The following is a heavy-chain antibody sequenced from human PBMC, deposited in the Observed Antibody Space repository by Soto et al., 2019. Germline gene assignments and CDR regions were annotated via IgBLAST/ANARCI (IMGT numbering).Heavy chain of an antibody. CDR1: GFTVSNNY. CDR3: ATGRGGGGY. D-gene: IGHD3-10*01. Sequence: EVQLVESGGGLIQPGGSLRLSCAVSGFTVSNNYMSWVRQAPGKGLEGVSVIYSGGYTAYGDSVKGRFTISRDNSKNNQILQMKGLSPDDPVLYYCATGRGGGGYWGQGTLVTVSS. J-gene: IGHJ4*02. CDR2: IYSGGYT. V-gene: IGHV3-53*01.